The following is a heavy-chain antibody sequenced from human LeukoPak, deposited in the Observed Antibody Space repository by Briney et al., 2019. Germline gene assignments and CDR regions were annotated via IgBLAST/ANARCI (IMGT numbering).Heavy chain of an antibody. Sequence: GGSLRLSCAASGFTFSSYSMNWVRQAPGKGLEWVSSISSSSSYIYYADSVKGRFTISRDNSKNTLYLQMNSLRAEDTAVYYCAKDVGTAAAGTYGYWGQGTLVTVSS. V-gene: IGHV3-21*01. CDR2: ISSSSSYI. CDR3: AKDVGTAAAGTYGY. J-gene: IGHJ4*02. D-gene: IGHD6-13*01. CDR1: GFTFSSYS.